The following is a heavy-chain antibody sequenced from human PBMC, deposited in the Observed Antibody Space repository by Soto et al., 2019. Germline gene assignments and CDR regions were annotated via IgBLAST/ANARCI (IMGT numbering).Heavy chain of an antibody. CDR2: INHSGST. D-gene: IGHD4-17*01. CDR1: VGSFSGYY. Sequence: QVQLQQWGAGLLKPSETLSLTCAVYVGSFSGYYWSWIRQPPGKGPEWIGEINHSGSTNYNPSLKNRVTISVDTSKNQFSLKLSSVTAADTAVYYCARGPSTVTSEWDDAFDIWGQGTMVTVSS. J-gene: IGHJ3*02. V-gene: IGHV4-34*01. CDR3: ARGPSTVTSEWDDAFDI.